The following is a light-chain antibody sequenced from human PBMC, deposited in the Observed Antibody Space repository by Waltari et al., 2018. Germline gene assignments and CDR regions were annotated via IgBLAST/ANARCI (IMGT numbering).Light chain of an antibody. CDR1: QGISNY. CDR3: QQLNSYPLT. Sequence: DIQLTQSPSFLSASVRDRVTITCRASQGISNYLAWYQQKPGKAPKLLIYAASTLQSGVPSRFGGSGSGTEFSITISSLQPEDFATYYCQQLNSYPLTFGQGPRLEIK. CDR2: AAS. V-gene: IGKV1-9*01. J-gene: IGKJ5*01.